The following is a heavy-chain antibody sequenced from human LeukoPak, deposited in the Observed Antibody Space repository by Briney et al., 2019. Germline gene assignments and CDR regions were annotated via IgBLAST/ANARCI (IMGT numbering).Heavy chain of an antibody. CDR1: GYTFTGYY. Sequence: ASVKVSCKASGYTFTGYYIHWVRQAPGQGLEWMGWINPNSGGTNYAQKFQGRVTMTRDTSISTAYMELGRLRSDDTAVYYCARDDGLYYDSSGYYGSPFDYWGQGTLVTVSS. CDR3: ARDDGLYYDSSGYYGSPFDY. CDR2: INPNSGGT. V-gene: IGHV1-2*02. D-gene: IGHD3-22*01. J-gene: IGHJ4*02.